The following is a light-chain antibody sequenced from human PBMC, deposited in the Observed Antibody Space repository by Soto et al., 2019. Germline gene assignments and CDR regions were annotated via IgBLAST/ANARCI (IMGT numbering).Light chain of an antibody. CDR1: QSVSSSY. Sequence: ELVLTQSPGTLSLSPGERATLSCRASQSVSSSYLAWYQQKPGQAPRLLIYGASSRDTGIPDKLSASGSGTDFTHTISRLEPEDFAVDYCQQYGSPILSSGERNKVEVK. J-gene: IGKJ4*01. CDR3: QQYGSPILS. CDR2: GAS. V-gene: IGKV3-20*01.